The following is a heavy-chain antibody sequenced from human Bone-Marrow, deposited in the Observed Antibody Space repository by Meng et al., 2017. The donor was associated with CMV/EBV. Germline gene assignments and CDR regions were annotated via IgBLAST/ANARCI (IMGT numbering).Heavy chain of an antibody. J-gene: IGHJ4*02. CDR2: IYYSGTT. CDR1: EDSLNYYY. D-gene: IGHD4-11*01. CDR3: ARVHDDYINPGFDY. Sequence: SETRSLTCTVSEDSLNYYYWSWLRQPPGRGLEWIGYIYYSGTTKYNTSLKSRVTISVDTSKNQFSLKLNSVTAADTAIYSCARVHDDYINPGFDYWGQGNLVTVSS. V-gene: IGHV4-59*01.